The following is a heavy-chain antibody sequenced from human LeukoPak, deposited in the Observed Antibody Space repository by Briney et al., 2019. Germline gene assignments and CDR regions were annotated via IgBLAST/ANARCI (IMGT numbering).Heavy chain of an antibody. CDR2: ISAYSGNT. CDR3: AKDQTDLDISAGYYKKYYFDY. D-gene: IGHD3-9*01. Sequence: ASVKVSCKASAYTFTSNGFSWVRQAPGQGLEWMGWISAYSGNTNYAQKLQGRVTMTTDTSTSTAYMALRSLRSDDTCVGYCAKDQTDLDISAGYYKKYYFDYWGQGTLVTVSS. V-gene: IGHV1-18*04. J-gene: IGHJ4*02. CDR1: AYTFTSNG.